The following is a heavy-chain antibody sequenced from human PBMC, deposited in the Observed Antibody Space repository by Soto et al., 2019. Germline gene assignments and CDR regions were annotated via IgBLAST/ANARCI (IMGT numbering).Heavy chain of an antibody. V-gene: IGHV1-46*01. D-gene: IGHD2-15*01. CDR3: ARSSGYCSVTSCPDYYFDL. J-gene: IGHJ2*01. CDR2: INPGGGGT. Sequence: QEQLVKSGAEAKKPGASVTISGKASGYTFTSHYIYWVRQGPGQGLEWVAIINPGGGGTTYAQKFKGRLTVTRDMSTATSYMDLSSLRSDDTAVYYCARSSGYCSVTSCPDYYFDLWGRGTLVTVSS. CDR1: GYTFTSHY.